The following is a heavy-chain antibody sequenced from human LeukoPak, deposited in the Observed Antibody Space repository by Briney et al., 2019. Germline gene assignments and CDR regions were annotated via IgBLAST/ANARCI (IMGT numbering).Heavy chain of an antibody. CDR2: INPNSGGT. J-gene: IGHJ5*02. D-gene: IGHD6-19*01. CDR1: GYTFTGYY. V-gene: IGHV1-2*02. CDR3: ARGRNIAVAGTRWFDP. Sequence: ASVKVSCKASGYTFTGYYMHWVRQAPGQGLEWMGWINPNSGGTNYAQKFQGRVTMTRDTSISTAYMELSRLRSDDTAVYYCARGRNIAVAGTRWFDPRGQGTLVTVSS.